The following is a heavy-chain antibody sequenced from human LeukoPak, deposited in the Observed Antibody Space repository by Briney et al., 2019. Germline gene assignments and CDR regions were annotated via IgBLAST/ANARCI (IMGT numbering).Heavy chain of an antibody. D-gene: IGHD1-7*01. CDR1: GFTFSSYA. CDR3: ARALITGTTLDY. CDR2: ISYDGSNK. V-gene: IGHV3-30-3*01. J-gene: IGHJ4*02. Sequence: GGSLRPSCAASGFTFSSYAMHWVRQAPGKGLEWVAVISYDGSNKYYADSVKGRFTISRDNSKNTLYLQMNSLRAEDTAVYYCARALITGTTLDYWGQGTLVTVSS.